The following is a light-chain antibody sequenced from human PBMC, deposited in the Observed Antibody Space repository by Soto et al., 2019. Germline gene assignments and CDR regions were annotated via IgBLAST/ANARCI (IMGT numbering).Light chain of an antibody. CDR1: SGHSNYV. CDR2: LEGSGSY. J-gene: IGLJ3*02. V-gene: IGLV4-60*02. CDR3: ETCDSNTRV. Sequence: QPVLTQSSSASASLGSSVKLTCTLSSGHSNYVIAWHQRRPGKAPRYLMKLEGSGSYNKGSGVPDRFSGSSSGADRYLTISDLLFEDEADYYCETCDSNTRVFGGGTKLTVL.